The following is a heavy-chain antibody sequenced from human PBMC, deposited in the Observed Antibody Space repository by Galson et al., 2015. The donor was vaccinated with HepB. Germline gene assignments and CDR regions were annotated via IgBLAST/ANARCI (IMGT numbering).Heavy chain of an antibody. CDR3: AHLRFLEWSFVWFDP. CDR2: IYWNDDK. CDR1: GFSLSTSGVG. Sequence: PALVKPTQTLTLTCTFSGFSLSTSGVGVGWIRQPPGKALEWLALIYWNDDKRYSPSLKSRLTITKDTSKNQVVLTMTNMDPVDTATYYCAHLRFLEWSFVWFDPWGQGTLVTVSS. D-gene: IGHD3-3*01. J-gene: IGHJ5*02. V-gene: IGHV2-5*01.